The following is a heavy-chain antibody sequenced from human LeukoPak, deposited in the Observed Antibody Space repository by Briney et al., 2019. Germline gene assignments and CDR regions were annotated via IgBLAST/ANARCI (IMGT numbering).Heavy chain of an antibody. CDR2: IKQDGSEK. CDR1: GFTFSSYW. V-gene: IGHV3-7*01. Sequence: GGSLRLSCTASGFTFSSYWMSWVRQAPGKGLEWVANIKQDGSEKSYVDSVKGRFTISRDNTKNSLYLQMNSLRAEDTAVYFCAREWAGPSFDYWGQGTLVTVSS. J-gene: IGHJ4*02. D-gene: IGHD6-19*01. CDR3: AREWAGPSFDY.